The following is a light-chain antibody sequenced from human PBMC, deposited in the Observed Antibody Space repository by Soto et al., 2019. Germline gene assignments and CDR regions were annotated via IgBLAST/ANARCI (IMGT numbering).Light chain of an antibody. Sequence: DVVMTQSPLSLPVTLGQPASISCRSTQSLVHSNGNTYLIWFHQRPGQSPRRLIYKGSIRDSGVPDRFGGSGSGTEFTLKISRVEADDVGVYYCMQGTHWPRTFCQGTKVEIK. CDR2: KGS. CDR3: MQGTHWPRT. J-gene: IGKJ1*01. CDR1: QSLVHSNGNTY. V-gene: IGKV2-30*02.